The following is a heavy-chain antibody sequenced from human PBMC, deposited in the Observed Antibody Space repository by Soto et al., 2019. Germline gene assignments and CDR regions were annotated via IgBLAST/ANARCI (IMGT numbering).Heavy chain of an antibody. CDR3: AKFGMATTKRSPPYYIDY. D-gene: IGHD1-1*01. Sequence: PGGSLRLSCVASGFSFSEYTLSWVRQAPGKGLDWVSTISTSSSNIFYAASVKGRFTVSRDNAKNTLYLQMDNLRADDTAVYYCAKFGMATTKRSPPYYIDYWGQGALVTVSS. V-gene: IGHV3-21*01. CDR1: GFSFSEYT. J-gene: IGHJ4*02. CDR2: ISTSSSNI.